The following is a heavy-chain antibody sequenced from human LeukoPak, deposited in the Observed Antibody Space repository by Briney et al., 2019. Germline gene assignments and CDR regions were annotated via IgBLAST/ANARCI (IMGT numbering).Heavy chain of an antibody. D-gene: IGHD6-13*01. Sequence: SETLSLTCTVSGGSVSSGSYYWSWIRQPPGKGLEWIGYIYYSGSTYYNPSLKSRVTISVDTSKNQFSLKLSSVTAADTAVYYCARNIAAAGTGSLDYWGQGTLVTVSS. CDR1: GGSVSSGSYY. J-gene: IGHJ4*02. CDR2: IYYSGST. V-gene: IGHV4-30-4*08. CDR3: ARNIAAAGTGSLDY.